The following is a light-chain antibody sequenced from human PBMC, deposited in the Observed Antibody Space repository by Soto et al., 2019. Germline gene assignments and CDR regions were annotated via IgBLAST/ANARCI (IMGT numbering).Light chain of an antibody. J-gene: IGKJ1*01. V-gene: IGKV3-11*01. CDR3: QQRSNPGT. CDR1: QSVSGY. Sequence: EIVLTQSPATLSLSPGERATLSCRASQSVSGYLAWYQQKPGQAPRLLISGATTRPTSIPARFSGRGATTYFTLTISRLAPEDVAVYYCQQRSNPGTFGQGTKVDIK. CDR2: GAT.